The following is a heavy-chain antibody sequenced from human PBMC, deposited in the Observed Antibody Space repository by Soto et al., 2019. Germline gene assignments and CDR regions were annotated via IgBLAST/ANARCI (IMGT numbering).Heavy chain of an antibody. Sequence: PLETLSLTCSVSSGSISSDIYYWTWIRQYPGKGLEWIGHIYYTGTTHYNPSVTSRVIILLDNSKDQSSLTLTSVTSADTGVYYCATVIHGYGSNWVDSWGQGILVTVSS. CDR2: IYYTGTT. V-gene: IGHV4-30-4*01. CDR1: SGSISSDIYY. D-gene: IGHD5-12*01. CDR3: ATVIHGYGSNWVDS. J-gene: IGHJ5*01.